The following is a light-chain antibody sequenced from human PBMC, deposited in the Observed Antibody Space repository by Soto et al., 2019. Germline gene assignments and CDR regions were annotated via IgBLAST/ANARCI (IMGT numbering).Light chain of an antibody. CDR3: QQRSNWPPSWT. CDR1: QGISNS. V-gene: IGKV3-11*01. Sequence: EIVLTQSPATLSLSPGERATLSCRAIQGISNSLAWYQQIPGQAPRLLIYDASNRATDLPARFSGSGSGTDFTLTISSLEPEDFAVYYCQQRSNWPPSWTFGQGTKVDIK. J-gene: IGKJ1*01. CDR2: DAS.